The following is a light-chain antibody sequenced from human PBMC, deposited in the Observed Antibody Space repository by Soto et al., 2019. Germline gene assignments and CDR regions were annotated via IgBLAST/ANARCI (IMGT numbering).Light chain of an antibody. Sequence: DIQMTQSPSTLSASVGDRVTITCRANQSISSWLAWYQQKPGKAPKLLIYKASSLQSGVPSRFSGSGYGTEFTLSISSLQPDDFATYYCQQCDSPYTFGQGTKLEI. J-gene: IGKJ2*01. CDR1: QSISSW. V-gene: IGKV1-5*03. CDR3: QQCDSPYT. CDR2: KAS.